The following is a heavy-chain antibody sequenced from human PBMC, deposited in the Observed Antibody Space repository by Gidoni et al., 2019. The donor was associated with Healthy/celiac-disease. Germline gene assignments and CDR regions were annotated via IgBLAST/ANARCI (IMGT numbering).Heavy chain of an antibody. D-gene: IGHD3-10*01. J-gene: IGHJ4*02. CDR2: IYYSGST. CDR1: GGSISSYY. V-gene: IGHV4-59*01. Sequence: QVQLQASGPGLVKPSETLSLTCTVSGGSISSYYWSWIRQPPGKGLEWIGYIYYSGSTNYNPSLKSRVTISVDTSKNQFSLKLSSVTAADTAVYYCARAGTVREGYFDDWGQGTLVTVSS. CDR3: ARAGTVREGYFDD.